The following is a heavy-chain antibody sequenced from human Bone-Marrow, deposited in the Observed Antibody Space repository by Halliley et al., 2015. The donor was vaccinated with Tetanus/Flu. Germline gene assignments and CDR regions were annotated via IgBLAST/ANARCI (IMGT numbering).Heavy chain of an antibody. V-gene: IGHV5-51*03. J-gene: IGHJ6*02. Sequence: VQLVQSGAEVKKPGESLKISCKASGYSFTSYWIAWVRQMPGKGLERMGIIYPGASDTRYSPSLQGQVTISADRSISTAYLQWRSLKAEDTAMHYCARLVTGTNATYGLDVWGQGRKVTVSS. CDR2: IYPGASDT. CDR3: ARLVTGTNATYGLDV. CDR1: GYSFTSYW. D-gene: IGHD2-8*02.